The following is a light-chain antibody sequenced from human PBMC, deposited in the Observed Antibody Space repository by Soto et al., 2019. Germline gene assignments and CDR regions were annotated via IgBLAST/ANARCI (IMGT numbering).Light chain of an antibody. Sequence: DIPMSQAPNSVAGGMGYAPGPTRRASQRMSGWLAWHQQKPGKAPKLLIYTATSLQSGVPSRFSGSGSGTDFTLTIRSLQHEDLATYYCQQSNSPSITFGPGTKVDIK. J-gene: IGKJ3*01. CDR1: QRMSGW. CDR3: QQSNSPSIT. CDR2: TAT. V-gene: IGKV1-12*01.